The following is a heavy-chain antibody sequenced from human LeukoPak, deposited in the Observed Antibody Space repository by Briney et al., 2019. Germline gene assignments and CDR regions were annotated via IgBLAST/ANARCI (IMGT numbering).Heavy chain of an antibody. V-gene: IGHV1-69*05. CDR3: ARVFARSSEIGDSYFYY. Sequence: GASVKVSCTASGGTFSSYAINWVRQAPGQGPEWMGGIIPIFGRANYAQKFQGRVTMTTDESTSTAYMELSSLRTEDTAVYYWARVFARSSEIGDSYFYYWGQGTLVTVSS. CDR1: GGTFSSYA. CDR2: IIPIFGRA. J-gene: IGHJ4*02. D-gene: IGHD2-21*01.